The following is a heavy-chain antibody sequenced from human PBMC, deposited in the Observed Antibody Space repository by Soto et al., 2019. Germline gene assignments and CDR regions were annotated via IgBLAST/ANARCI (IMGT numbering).Heavy chain of an antibody. V-gene: IGHV1-24*01. D-gene: IGHD5-12*01. J-gene: IGHJ6*02. CDR3: ATDGRGGYRGYDMGPDYYYYGMDV. CDR1: GYTLTELS. CDR2: FDPEDGET. Sequence: GASVKVSCKVSGYTLTELSMHWVRQAPGKGLEWMGGFDPEDGETIYAQKFQGRVTMTEDTSTDTAYMELSSLRSEDTAVYYCATDGRGGYRGYDMGPDYYYYGMDVWGQGTTVTVSS.